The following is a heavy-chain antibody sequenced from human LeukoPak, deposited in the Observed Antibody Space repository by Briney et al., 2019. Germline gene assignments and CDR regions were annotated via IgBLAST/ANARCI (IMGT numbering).Heavy chain of an antibody. Sequence: QAGGSLTLSCAASGFTFSRHPMHWVRQAPGKWLEWVALISHDEVSTYYVDSVKGRFTISRDKSKNTLFLQMNSLRPEDTAVYYCARQATSLGYFYSYLDVWGTGTTVTVSS. V-gene: IGHV3-30*01. CDR1: GFTFSRHP. CDR3: ARQATSLGYFYSYLDV. CDR2: ISHDEVST. J-gene: IGHJ6*03.